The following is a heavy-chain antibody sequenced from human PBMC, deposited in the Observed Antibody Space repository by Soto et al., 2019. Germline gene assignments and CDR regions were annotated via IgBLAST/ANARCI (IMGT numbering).Heavy chain of an antibody. CDR1: GYSFTSYW. CDR2: IYPGDSDT. D-gene: IGHD6-19*01. J-gene: IGHJ4*02. V-gene: IGHV5-51*01. Sequence: RGESLKISCKGSGYSFTSYWIGWVRQMPGKGLEWMGIIYPGDSDTRYSPSFQGQVTISADKSISTAYLQWSSLKASDTAMYYCASGGGPSSGWYYFDYWGQGTLVTVSS. CDR3: ASGGGPSSGWYYFDY.